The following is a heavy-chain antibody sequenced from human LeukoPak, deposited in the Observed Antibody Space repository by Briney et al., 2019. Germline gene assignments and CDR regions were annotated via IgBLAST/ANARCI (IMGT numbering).Heavy chain of an antibody. CDR1: GFTFSSYW. CDR3: ARTWIGRFYYYGMDV. CDR2: IKQDGREK. V-gene: IGHV3-7*01. Sequence: GGSLRLSCAASGFTFSSYWMSWVRQAPGKGLEWVANIKQDGREKYYVDSVKGRFTISRDNAKNSLYLQMNNLRAEDTAVYYCARTWIGRFYYYGMDVWGQGTTVTVSS. D-gene: IGHD3-3*01. J-gene: IGHJ6*02.